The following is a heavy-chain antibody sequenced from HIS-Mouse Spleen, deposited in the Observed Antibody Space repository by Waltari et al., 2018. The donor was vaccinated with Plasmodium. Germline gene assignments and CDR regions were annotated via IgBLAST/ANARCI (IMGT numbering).Heavy chain of an antibody. CDR1: GFPFSRSG. Sequence: QVQLVESGGGVVQPGRSLRLPCAASGFPFSRSGMPWVRQAPGKGLEWVAVISYDGSNKYYADSVKGRFTISRDNSKNTLYLQMNSLRAEDTAVYYCAKEVLGYYDFWSRPDYWGQGTLVTVSS. CDR3: AKEVLGYYDFWSRPDY. J-gene: IGHJ4*02. D-gene: IGHD3-3*01. CDR2: ISYDGSNK. V-gene: IGHV3-30*18.